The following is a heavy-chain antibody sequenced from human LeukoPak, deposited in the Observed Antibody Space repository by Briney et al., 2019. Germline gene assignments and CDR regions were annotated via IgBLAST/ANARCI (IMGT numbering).Heavy chain of an antibody. V-gene: IGHV4-39*07. J-gene: IGHJ5*02. Sequence: SETLSLTCTVSGGSISSSSYYWGWIRQPPGKGLEWIGSIYYSGSTYYNPSLKSRVTISVDTSKNQFSLKLSSVTAVDTAVYYCARASYLTFGGVIPHNWFDPWGQGTLVTVSS. CDR3: ARASYLTFGGVIPHNWFDP. D-gene: IGHD3-16*02. CDR2: IYYSGST. CDR1: GGSISSSSYY.